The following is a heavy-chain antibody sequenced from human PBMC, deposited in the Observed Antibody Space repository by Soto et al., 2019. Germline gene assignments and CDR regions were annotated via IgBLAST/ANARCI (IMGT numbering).Heavy chain of an antibody. V-gene: IGHV1-69*06. CDR3: AGSGQKPAHQLTYYYGMDV. CDR2: IIPIFGTA. D-gene: IGHD2-2*01. CDR1: GGTFSSYA. J-gene: IGHJ6*04. Sequence: QVQLVQSGAEVKKPGSSVKVSCKASGGTFSSYAISWVRQAPGQGLEWMGGIIPIFGTANYAQKFQGRVTITAEKSTTTAYRERTSLRCEDTAFFYWAGSGQKPAHQLTYYYGMDVGAKGTTFPVPS.